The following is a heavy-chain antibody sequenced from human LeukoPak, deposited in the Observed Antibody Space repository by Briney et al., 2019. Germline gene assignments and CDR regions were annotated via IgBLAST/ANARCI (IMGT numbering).Heavy chain of an antibody. J-gene: IGHJ4*02. Sequence: GGSLRLSCAASGFTFSSYSMNWVRQAPGKGLEWGSYISGSSSTIYYADSVKGRSTISRDNGKNTLYLQMNSLRAEDTAVYYCARGSTYYDSSGQVPFGYWGQGTLVTVSS. CDR2: ISGSSSTI. D-gene: IGHD3-22*01. V-gene: IGHV3-48*01. CDR1: GFTFSSYS. CDR3: ARGSTYYDSSGQVPFGY.